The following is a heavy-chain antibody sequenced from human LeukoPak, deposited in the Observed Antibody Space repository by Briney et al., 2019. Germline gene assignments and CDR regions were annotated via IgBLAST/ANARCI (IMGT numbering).Heavy chain of an antibody. CDR3: ARDAYSSGWARYYYYYYMDV. J-gene: IGHJ6*03. Sequence: GGSLRLSCTVSGFTVSSNSMSWVRQAPGKGLEWVSFIYSDNTHYSDSVKGRFTISRDNSKNTLYLQMNSLRAEDTAVYYCARDAYSSGWARYYYYYYMDVWGKGTTVTVSS. CDR2: IYSDNT. D-gene: IGHD6-19*01. CDR1: GFTVSSNS. V-gene: IGHV3-53*01.